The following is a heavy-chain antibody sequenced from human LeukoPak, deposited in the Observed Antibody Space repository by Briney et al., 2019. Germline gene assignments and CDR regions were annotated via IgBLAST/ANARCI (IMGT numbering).Heavy chain of an antibody. J-gene: IGHJ6*03. CDR3: ARAWGDYFYYMAV. CDR1: GGSIRSTSYY. CDR2: IYYYGST. V-gene: IGHV4-39*07. D-gene: IGHD7-27*01. Sequence: KPSETLSLTCTVSGGSIRSTSYYWGWIRQPPGKGLEWIASIYYYGSTYYNSSLQSRVTISIDTSKNQFSLQLRYVTAADTAVYYCARAWGDYFYYMAVWGKGTTVTVSS.